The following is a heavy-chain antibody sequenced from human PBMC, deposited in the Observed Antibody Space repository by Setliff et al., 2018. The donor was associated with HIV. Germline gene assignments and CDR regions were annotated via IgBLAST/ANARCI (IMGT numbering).Heavy chain of an antibody. D-gene: IGHD6-13*01. Sequence: ASVKVSCKASGYIFSNHALHWVRQAPGQRLEWMGWINNGNGDTKYSQDFRGRVTITRYSSASTAYMELSSLISEDMALYYCATGIAAAGGIDYWGQGTLVTVSS. CDR1: GYIFSNHA. J-gene: IGHJ4*02. CDR2: INNGNGDT. CDR3: ATGIAAAGGIDY. V-gene: IGHV1-3*03.